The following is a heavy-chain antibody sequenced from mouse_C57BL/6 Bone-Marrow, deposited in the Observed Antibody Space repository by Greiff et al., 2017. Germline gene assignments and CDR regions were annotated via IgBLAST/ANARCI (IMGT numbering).Heavy chain of an antibody. V-gene: IGHV1-75*01. D-gene: IGHD2-3*01. CDR1: GYTFTDYY. CDR2: IFPGSGST. Sequence: VQGVESGPELVKPGASVKISCKASGYTFTDYYINWVKQRPGQGLEWIGWIFPGSGSTYYNEKFKGKATLTVDKSSSTAYYMLLSSLTSEDSAVYFCARRRGWLLYDYAMDYWGQGTSVTVSA. J-gene: IGHJ4*01. CDR3: ARRRGWLLYDYAMDY.